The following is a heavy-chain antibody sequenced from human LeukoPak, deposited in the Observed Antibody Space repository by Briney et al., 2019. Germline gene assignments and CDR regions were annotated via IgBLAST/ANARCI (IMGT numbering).Heavy chain of an antibody. CDR2: SSGSGGST. J-gene: IGHJ4*02. V-gene: IGHV3-23*01. Sequence: GGSLRLSCAASGFTFSSYAMSWVRQAPGKGLEWVSASSGSGGSTYYADSVKGRFTISRDNSKNTLYLQMNSLRAEDTAVYYCAKASRPGRGVITSFDYWGQGTLVTVSS. CDR3: AKASRPGRGVITSFDY. D-gene: IGHD3-10*01. CDR1: GFTFSSYA.